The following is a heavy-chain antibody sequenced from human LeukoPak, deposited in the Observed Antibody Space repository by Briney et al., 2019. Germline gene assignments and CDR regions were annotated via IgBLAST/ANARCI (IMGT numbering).Heavy chain of an antibody. CDR1: GFTFSSYG. CDR2: ISYDGSNK. CDR3: AKADSGGNYYNGMDV. Sequence: GGSLRLSCAASGFTFSSYGMHWVRQAPGKGLEWVAVISYDGSNKYYADSVKGRFTISRDNSKNTLYLQMNSLRAEDTAVYYCAKADSGGNYYNGMDVWGQGTTVTVSS. D-gene: IGHD4-23*01. J-gene: IGHJ6*02. V-gene: IGHV3-30*18.